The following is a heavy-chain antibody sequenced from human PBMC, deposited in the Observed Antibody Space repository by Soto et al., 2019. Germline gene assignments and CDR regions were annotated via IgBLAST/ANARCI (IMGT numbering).Heavy chain of an antibody. CDR2: FDPEDGET. V-gene: IGHV1-24*01. J-gene: IGHJ4*02. D-gene: IGHD2-2*01. Sequence: ASVKVSCKVSGYTLTELSMHWVRQAPGKGLEWMGGFDPEDGETIYAQKFQGRVTMTEDTSTDTAYMELSSLRSEDTAVYYCATFTCSSTSCYEATFDYWGQGTLVTLSS. CDR3: ATFTCSSTSCYEATFDY. CDR1: GYTLTELS.